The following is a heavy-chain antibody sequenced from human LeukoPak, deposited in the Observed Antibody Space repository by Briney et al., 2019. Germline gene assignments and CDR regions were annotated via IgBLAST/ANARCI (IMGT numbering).Heavy chain of an antibody. D-gene: IGHD2-21*01. Sequence: GGSLILSCAASESTFRNFAMHWVRQPPDKGLEWVALISFDGVTTYYADSVRGRFTISRDNSKNTLFLQMNSLRGEDTAVYYCAREYSDSYGVIGHFDSWGQGTLVPVSS. V-gene: IGHV3-30-3*01. CDR3: AREYSDSYGVIGHFDS. J-gene: IGHJ4*02. CDR1: ESTFRNFA. CDR2: ISFDGVTT.